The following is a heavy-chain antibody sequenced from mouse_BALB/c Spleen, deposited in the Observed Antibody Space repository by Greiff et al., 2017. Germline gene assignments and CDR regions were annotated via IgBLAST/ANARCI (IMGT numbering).Heavy chain of an antibody. CDR2: INPGSGGT. Sequence: VQLVESGAELVRPGTSVKVSCKASGYAFTNYLIEWVKQRPGQGLEWIGVINPGSGGTNYNEKFKGKATLTADKSSSTAYMQLSSLTSDDSAVYFCARPFYGPFGYWGQGTTLTVSS. D-gene: IGHD2-10*01. CDR3: ARPFYGPFGY. CDR1: GYAFTNYL. V-gene: IGHV1-54*01. J-gene: IGHJ2*01.